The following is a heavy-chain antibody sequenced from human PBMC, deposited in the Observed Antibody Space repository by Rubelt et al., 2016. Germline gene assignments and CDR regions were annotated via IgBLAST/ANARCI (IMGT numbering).Heavy chain of an antibody. Sequence: EVQLVESGGGLVKPGGSLRLSCAASGFTFSSYTMNWVRQAPGKGLEWVSCISPSNSHIYYADSVKGRLTISRDDAQNSLYLQMNSLRAEDTAVYYCARDERVYSSGWYFYYYGMNVWGQGTTVTVSS. J-gene: IGHJ6*02. CDR3: ARDERVYSSGWYFYYYGMNV. CDR2: ISPSNSHI. V-gene: IGHV3-21*04. D-gene: IGHD6-19*01. CDR1: GFTFSSYT.